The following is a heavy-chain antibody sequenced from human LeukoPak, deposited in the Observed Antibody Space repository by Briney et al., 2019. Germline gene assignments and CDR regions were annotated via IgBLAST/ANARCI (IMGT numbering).Heavy chain of an antibody. Sequence: GSLRLSCAASGFTFSSYWMSWVRQAPGKGLEWIGSIHNSGSTYYNPSLKSRVTISVRTSKNQFSLKLSSVTAADTALYYCARLWSTYCSGGSCPHQPNYWGQGTLVTVSS. CDR3: ARLWSTYCSGGSCPHQPNY. J-gene: IGHJ4*02. CDR1: GFTFSSYW. CDR2: IHNSGST. D-gene: IGHD2-15*01. V-gene: IGHV4-39*01.